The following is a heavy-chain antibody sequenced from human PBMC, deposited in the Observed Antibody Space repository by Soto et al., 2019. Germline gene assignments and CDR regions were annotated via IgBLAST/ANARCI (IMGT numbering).Heavy chain of an antibody. CDR3: ARDGRGVAGASRSLET. V-gene: IGHV3-48*02. D-gene: IGHD6-19*01. CDR1: GFTFSSFG. Sequence: GGSLRLSCPASGFTFSSFGMNWVRQAPGKGLEWLSYISSSSNIIYYADSVKGRFTISRDNAKNSLYLQMNSLRDEDTAVYYCARDGRGVAGASRSLETWGQGTMVTVSS. J-gene: IGHJ3*02. CDR2: ISSSSNII.